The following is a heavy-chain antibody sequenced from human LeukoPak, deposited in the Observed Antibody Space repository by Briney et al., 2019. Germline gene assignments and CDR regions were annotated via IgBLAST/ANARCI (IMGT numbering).Heavy chain of an antibody. CDR2: ISYDGSNK. Sequence: GRSLRLSCAASGFTFSSYAMHWVRQAPGKGLEWVAVISYDGSNKYYADSVKGRFTISRDNSKNTLYLQMNSLRAEDTAVYYCAKDQRFLEWLFPPDDAFDIWGQGTMVTVSS. CDR3: AKDQRFLEWLFPPDDAFDI. J-gene: IGHJ3*02. CDR1: GFTFSSYA. D-gene: IGHD3-3*01. V-gene: IGHV3-30-3*01.